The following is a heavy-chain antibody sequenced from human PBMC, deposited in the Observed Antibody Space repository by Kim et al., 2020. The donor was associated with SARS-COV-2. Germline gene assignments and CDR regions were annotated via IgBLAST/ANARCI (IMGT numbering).Heavy chain of an antibody. V-gene: IGHV3-23*01. D-gene: IGHD1-26*01. CDR3: AKDALAKPGGSYSSFDY. Sequence: GGSLRLFCAASGFTFSSYAMSWVRQAPGKGLEWVSAISGSGGSTYYADSVKGRFTISRDNSKNTLYLQMNSLRAEDTAVYYCAKDALAKPGGSYSSFDYWGQGTLVTVSS. CDR1: GFTFSSYA. CDR2: ISGSGGST. J-gene: IGHJ4*02.